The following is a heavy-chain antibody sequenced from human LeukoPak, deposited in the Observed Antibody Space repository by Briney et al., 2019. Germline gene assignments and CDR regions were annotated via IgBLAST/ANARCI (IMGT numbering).Heavy chain of an antibody. Sequence: SETLSLTCTVSGGSISSYYWTWIRQPPGKGLEWIGYIYYTGSTNHNPSLKSRVTISVDTSKNQLSLKLSSVTAADTAVYYCVVYDFWSGYPDYWGQGILVTVSS. V-gene: IGHV4-59*01. CDR1: GGSISSYY. CDR3: VVYDFWSGYPDY. CDR2: IYYTGST. D-gene: IGHD3-3*01. J-gene: IGHJ4*02.